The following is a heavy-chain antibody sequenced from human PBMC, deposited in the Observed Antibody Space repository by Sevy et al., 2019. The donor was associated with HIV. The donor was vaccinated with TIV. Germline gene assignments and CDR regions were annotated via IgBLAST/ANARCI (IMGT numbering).Heavy chain of an antibody. CDR1: GFAFSDYA. CDR2: ISYAGDNK. V-gene: IGHV3-30*18. D-gene: IGHD2-15*01. CDR3: AKAHADCSGGTCYTAHYYYDMDV. J-gene: IGHJ6*02. Sequence: GGSLRLSCAASGFAFSDYAMHWVRQAPGKGLEWVAAISYAGDNKYFADSVKGRFTVSKDNSKNTRYREMNSLRAEDTAVYYCAKAHADCSGGTCYTAHYYYDMDVWGRGATVTVSS.